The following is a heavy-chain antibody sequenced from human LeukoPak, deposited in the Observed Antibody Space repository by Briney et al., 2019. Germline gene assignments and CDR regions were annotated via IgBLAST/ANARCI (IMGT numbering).Heavy chain of an antibody. CDR2: ISSSSSYI. V-gene: IGHV3-21*01. J-gene: IGHJ5*02. CDR1: GFTFSSYS. Sequence: GGSLRLSCAASGFTFSSYSMNWGRQAPGKGLEWVSSISSSSSYIYYADSVKGRFTISRDNAKNSLYLQMNSLRAEDTAVYYCAGGGYSSRMLGFDPWGQGTLVTVSS. D-gene: IGHD6-13*01. CDR3: AGGGYSSRMLGFDP.